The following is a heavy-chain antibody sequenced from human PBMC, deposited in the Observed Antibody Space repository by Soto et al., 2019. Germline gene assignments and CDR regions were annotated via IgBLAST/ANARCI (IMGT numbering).Heavy chain of an antibody. CDR3: ARGYLASRLLTTVTTRGLGYFDY. V-gene: IGHV4-34*01. CDR2: INHSGST. Sequence: QVQLQQWGAGLLKPSETLSLTCAVYGGSFSGYYWSWIRQPPGKGLEWIGEINHSGSTTYNPSLKSRVTISVDTSKNHFSLKLSSVTAADPAVYYCARGYLASRLLTTVTTRGLGYFDYWGQGTLVTVSS. D-gene: IGHD4-17*01. CDR1: GGSFSGYY. J-gene: IGHJ4*02.